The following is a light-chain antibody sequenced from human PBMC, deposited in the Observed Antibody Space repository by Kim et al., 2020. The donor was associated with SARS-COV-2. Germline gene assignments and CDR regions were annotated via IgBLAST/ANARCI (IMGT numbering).Light chain of an antibody. CDR2: DVD. V-gene: IGLV2-14*04. J-gene: IGLJ3*02. CDR1: RGDVPAYNF. CDR3: SSFRSGNTLL. Sequence: GQSISFSGPGTRGDVPAYNFVSWYQQHPGEAPKVIIYDVDHRPSGVSNRFSGSKSGNTASLTISEVQAEDEADYYCSSFRSGNTLLFGGGTQLTVL.